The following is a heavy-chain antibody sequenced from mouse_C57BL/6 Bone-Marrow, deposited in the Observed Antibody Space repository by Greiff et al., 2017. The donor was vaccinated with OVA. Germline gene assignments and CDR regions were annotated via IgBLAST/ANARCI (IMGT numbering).Heavy chain of an antibody. V-gene: IGHV1-39*01. CDR3: ARARKLYYDYDEAWFAY. CDR2: INPNYGTT. J-gene: IGHJ3*01. D-gene: IGHD2-4*01. CDR1: GYSFTDYN. Sequence: EVKLVESGPELVKPGASVKISCKASGYSFTDYNMNWVKQSNGKSLEWIGVINPNYGTTSYNQKFKGKATLTVDQSSSTAYMQLNSLTSEDSAVYYCARARKLYYDYDEAWFAYLGQGTLVTVSA.